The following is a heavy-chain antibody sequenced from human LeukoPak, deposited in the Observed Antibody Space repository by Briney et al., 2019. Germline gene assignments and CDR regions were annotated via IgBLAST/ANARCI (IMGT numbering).Heavy chain of an antibody. J-gene: IGHJ4*02. CDR2: IYTSGST. Sequence: SQTLSLTCTVSGGSISSGSYYWCWIRQPAGKGLEWIGRIYTSGSTNYNPSLKSRVTISVDTSKNQFSLKLSSVTAADTAVYYCARGEFTAMVIPEGGSFDYWGQGTLVTVSS. CDR3: ARGEFTAMVIPEGGSFDY. D-gene: IGHD5-18*01. CDR1: GGSISSGSYY. V-gene: IGHV4-61*02.